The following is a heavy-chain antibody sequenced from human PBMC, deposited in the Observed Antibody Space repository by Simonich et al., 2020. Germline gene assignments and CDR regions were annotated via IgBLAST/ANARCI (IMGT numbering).Heavy chain of an antibody. V-gene: IGHV4-59*08. D-gene: IGHD5-12*01. CDR1: GGPISSYY. CDR3: ARHDRWLQFYFDY. CDR2: IYYSGST. Sequence: QVQLQESGPGLVKPSETLSLTCTVSGGPISSYYGSWIRPPQGKGLAWIGYIYYSGSTNYNPSLKSRVTISVDTSKNQVSLKLSSVTAADTAVYYCARHDRWLQFYFDYWGQGTLVTVSS. J-gene: IGHJ4*02.